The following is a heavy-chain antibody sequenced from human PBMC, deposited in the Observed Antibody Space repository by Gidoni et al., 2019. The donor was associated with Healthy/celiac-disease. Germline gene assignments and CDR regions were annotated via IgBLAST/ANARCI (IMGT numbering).Heavy chain of an antibody. CDR3: ARRTREDYYYYGMDV. CDR1: GGHFSSYA. CDR2: IIPIFGTA. Sequence: QVQLVQSGAELKKPGSSVKVSCKAAGGHFSSYAISGVRQAPGQGLEWMGGIIPIFGTANYAQKFQGRVTITADESTSTAYMELSSLRSEDTAVYYCARRTREDYYYYGMDVWGQGTTVTVSS. V-gene: IGHV1-69*01. D-gene: IGHD3-10*01. J-gene: IGHJ6*02.